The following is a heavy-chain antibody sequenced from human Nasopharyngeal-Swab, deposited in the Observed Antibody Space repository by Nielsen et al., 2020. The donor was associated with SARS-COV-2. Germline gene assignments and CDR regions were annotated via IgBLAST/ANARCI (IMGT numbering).Heavy chain of an antibody. CDR3: AKDCGLRAAYYYYGMDV. V-gene: IGHV3-30*18. CDR1: GFTFSSYG. D-gene: IGHD3-16*01. J-gene: IGHJ6*02. Sequence: GGSLRLSCAASGFTFSSYGMHWVRQAPGKGLEWVAVISYDGSNKSYADSVKGRFTISRDNSKNTLYLQMNSMSAEDTAVYYCAKDCGLRAAYYYYGMDVWGQWTTVTVSS. CDR2: ISYDGSNK.